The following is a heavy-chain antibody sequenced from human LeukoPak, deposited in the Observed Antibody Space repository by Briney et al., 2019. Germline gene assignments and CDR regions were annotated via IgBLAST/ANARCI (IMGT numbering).Heavy chain of an antibody. J-gene: IGHJ6*03. D-gene: IGHD3-22*01. V-gene: IGHV1-69*06. CDR3: ASFVPTYYYDSSGYYHDNYYYYYMDV. Sequence: GASVKVSCKASGGTFSSYAISWVRQAPGQGLEWMGGIIPIFGTANYAQKFQGRVTITADKSTSTAYMELSSLRSEDTAVYYCASFVPTYYYDSSGYYHDNYYYYYMDVWGKGTTVTVSS. CDR1: GGTFSSYA. CDR2: IIPIFGTA.